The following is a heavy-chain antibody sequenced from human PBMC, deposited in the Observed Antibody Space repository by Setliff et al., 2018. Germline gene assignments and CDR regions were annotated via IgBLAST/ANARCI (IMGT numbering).Heavy chain of an antibody. CDR1: GGSISPYS. CDR3: ARDRTAYSYGLDV. Sequence: SETLSLTCTVSGGSISPYSWSWIRQSPGKGLEWIGYIYHNGNTNFNPSLKTRVTMSVDTSKNQSALNLRSVTAADSAVYYCARDRTAYSYGLDVWGQGTTVTVSS. CDR2: IYHNGNT. J-gene: IGHJ6*02. D-gene: IGHD5-18*01. V-gene: IGHV4-59*01.